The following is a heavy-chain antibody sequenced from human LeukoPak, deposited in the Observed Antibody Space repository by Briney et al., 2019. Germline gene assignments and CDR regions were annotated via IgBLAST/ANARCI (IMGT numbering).Heavy chain of an antibody. CDR3: ARDIRVQLERRPFDY. CDR2: ISAYNGNT. D-gene: IGHD1-1*01. Sequence: ASVKVSCKASGYTFTSYGISWVRQAPGQGLEWMGWISAYNGNTNYAQKLQGRVTMTTDTSTSTAYMELRSLRSDDTAVYYCARDIRVQLERRPFDYWGQGTLVTVSS. V-gene: IGHV1-18*01. CDR1: GYTFTSYG. J-gene: IGHJ4*02.